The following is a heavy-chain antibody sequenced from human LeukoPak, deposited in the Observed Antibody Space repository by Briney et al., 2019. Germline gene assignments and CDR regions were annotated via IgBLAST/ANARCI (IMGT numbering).Heavy chain of an antibody. Sequence: PGGSLRLSCAASGFTFSSYAMSWVRQAPGKGLEWVSALSGSGGSTYYADSVKGRFTTSRDNSKNTLYLQMKSLRAEDTAVYYCAKGGSSRSYFDYWGQGTLVTVSS. CDR3: AKGGSSRSYFDY. V-gene: IGHV3-23*01. J-gene: IGHJ4*02. CDR2: LSGSGGST. CDR1: GFTFSSYA. D-gene: IGHD1-26*01.